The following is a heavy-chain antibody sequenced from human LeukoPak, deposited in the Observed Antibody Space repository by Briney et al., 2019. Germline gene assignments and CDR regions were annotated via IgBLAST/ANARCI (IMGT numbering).Heavy chain of an antibody. CDR3: ARDLMVATRHNWFDP. J-gene: IGHJ5*02. CDR2: IIPILGIA. Sequence: SVKVSCKASGGTFSSYTISWVRQAPGQGLEWMGRIIPILGIANYAQKFQGRVTISADKSTSTAYMELSSLRSEDTAVYYCARDLMVATRHNWFDPWGQGTLVTVSS. CDR1: GGTFSSYT. D-gene: IGHD5-12*01. V-gene: IGHV1-69*04.